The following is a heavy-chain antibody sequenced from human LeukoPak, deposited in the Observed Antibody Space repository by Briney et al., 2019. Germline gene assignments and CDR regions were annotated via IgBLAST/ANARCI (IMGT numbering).Heavy chain of an antibody. CDR1: GYTFTGYY. CDR2: INPNSGGT. J-gene: IGHJ4*02. D-gene: IGHD5-12*01. Sequence: GASVKVSCKASGYTFTGYYMHWVRQAPGQGLEWMGWINPNSGGTNYAQKFQGRVTMTRDTSISTAYMELSRLRSDDTAVYYCARDQGQTGISSLHYIVATNNGYWGQGTLVTVSS. CDR3: ARDQGQTGISSLHYIVATNNGY. V-gene: IGHV1-2*02.